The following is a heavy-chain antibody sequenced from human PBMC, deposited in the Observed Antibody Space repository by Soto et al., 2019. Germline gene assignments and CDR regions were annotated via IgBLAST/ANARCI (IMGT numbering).Heavy chain of an antibody. CDR1: GVYIRSYY. CDR2: IYYSGST. CDR3: ARGVDYYDSSGYPY. V-gene: IGHV4-59*01. D-gene: IGHD3-22*01. J-gene: IGHJ4*02. Sequence: PTETLSRTCTFHGVYIRSYYGSSIRQPPGKGLEWIGYIYYSGSTNYNPSLKSRVTISVDTSKNQFSLKLSSVTAADTAVYYCARGVDYYDSSGYPYWGQGTLVTVS.